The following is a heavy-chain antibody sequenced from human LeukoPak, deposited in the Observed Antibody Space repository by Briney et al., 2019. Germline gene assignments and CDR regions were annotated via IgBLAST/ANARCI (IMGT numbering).Heavy chain of an antibody. V-gene: IGHV4-31*03. CDR3: ARDRIMTGPPDCYYGMDV. J-gene: IGHJ6*02. CDR1: GGSIRGYY. D-gene: IGHD3-9*01. Sequence: SETLSLTCTVSGGSIRGYYWSWIRHHPGKGLEWIGYIFYTGSTYYNPSLKSRVTISLDTSKNQFSLKVSSVTAADTAVYYCARDRIMTGPPDCYYGMDVWGQGPTVIVSS. CDR2: IFYTGST.